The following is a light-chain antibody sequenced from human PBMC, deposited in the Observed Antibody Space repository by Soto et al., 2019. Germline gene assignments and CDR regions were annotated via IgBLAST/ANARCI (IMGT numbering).Light chain of an antibody. CDR2: EVS. J-gene: IGLJ1*01. CDR1: SSDVGGYNY. CDR3: SSYTSSSTLYV. Sequence: QSALTQPASVSGSPGQSITISCTGTSSDVGGYNYVSWYQQHPGKAPKLMIYEVSNRPSGVSNRFSGSKSGNTASLTLSGLQAEDEADYYCSSYTSSSTLYVFGTGTKVTV. V-gene: IGLV2-14*01.